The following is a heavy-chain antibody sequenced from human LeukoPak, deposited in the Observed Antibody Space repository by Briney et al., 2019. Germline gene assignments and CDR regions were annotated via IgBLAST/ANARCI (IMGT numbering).Heavy chain of an antibody. V-gene: IGHV4-39*01. CDR2: IYYSGST. Sequence: PSETLSLTCTASGGSISSSSYYWGWIRQPPGKGLEWIGSIYYSGSTYYNPSLKSRVTISVDTSKNQFSLKLSSVTAADTAVYYCARQPWDIVVVPAARPFDYWGQGTLVTVSS. J-gene: IGHJ4*02. CDR1: GGSISSSSYY. D-gene: IGHD2-2*01. CDR3: ARQPWDIVVVPAARPFDY.